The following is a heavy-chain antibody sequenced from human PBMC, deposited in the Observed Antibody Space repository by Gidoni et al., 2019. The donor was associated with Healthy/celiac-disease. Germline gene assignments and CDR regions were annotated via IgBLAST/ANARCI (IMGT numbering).Heavy chain of an antibody. CDR1: GYTFTSYA. D-gene: IGHD1-7*01. CDR3: AGETMELPDINPNHYYYYGMDV. Sequence: QVQLVQSGAEVKKPGASVKVSCKASGYTFTSYAMHWVRQAPGQRLEWMGWINAGNSNTKYSQKFQGRVTITRDTSASTAYMELSSLRSEDTAVYYCAGETMELPDINPNHYYYYGMDVWGQGTTVTVSS. J-gene: IGHJ6*02. V-gene: IGHV1-3*01. CDR2: INAGNSNT.